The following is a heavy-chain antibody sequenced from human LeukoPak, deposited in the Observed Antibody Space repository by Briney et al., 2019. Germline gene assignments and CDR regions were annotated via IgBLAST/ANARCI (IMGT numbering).Heavy chain of an antibody. V-gene: IGHV3-74*01. D-gene: IGHD3-22*01. J-gene: IGHJ4*02. CDR3: ARDAYYYDSSGYVDY. Sequence: PGGSLRLSCAASGFTFTSYWMHWVRQAPGKGLVWVSRISIDGSITTYADSVKGRFTTSRDNAKNTLYLQMNSLRAEDTAVYYCARDAYYYDSSGYVDYWGQGTLVTVSS. CDR1: GFTFTSYW. CDR2: ISIDGSIT.